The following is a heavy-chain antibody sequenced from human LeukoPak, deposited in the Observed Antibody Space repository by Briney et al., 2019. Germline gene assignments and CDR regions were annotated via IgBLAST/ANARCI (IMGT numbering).Heavy chain of an antibody. CDR2: IIPIFGTV. CDR3: AVDGSGSSGLVDY. D-gene: IGHD3-10*01. Sequence: SVKVSCKASGGTFSSSAFSWVRQAPGQGLEWIGGIIPIFGTVNYAQKFQGRVSITTDESTSTAYMELRSLRSEDTAVYYCAVDGSGSSGLVDYWGQGTLVTVSS. V-gene: IGHV1-69*05. J-gene: IGHJ4*02. CDR1: GGTFSSSA.